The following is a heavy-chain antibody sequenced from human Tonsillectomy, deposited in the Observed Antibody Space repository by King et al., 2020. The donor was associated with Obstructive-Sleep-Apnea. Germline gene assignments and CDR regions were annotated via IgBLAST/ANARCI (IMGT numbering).Heavy chain of an antibody. CDR3: SRGPSVPFYSYYGMDV. D-gene: IGHD3-10*01. CDR1: GFTFGDYA. CDR2: IRSKAYGGTT. Sequence: VQLVESGGGLVQPGRSLRLSCTASGFTFGDYAMTWFRQAPGNGLEWVGFIRSKAYGGTTEYAASVKGIFSIPRDDSKSIAYLQMNSLKNEDTAVYYCSRGPSVPFYSYYGMDVWGQGTTVTVSS. V-gene: IGHV3-49*03. J-gene: IGHJ6*02.